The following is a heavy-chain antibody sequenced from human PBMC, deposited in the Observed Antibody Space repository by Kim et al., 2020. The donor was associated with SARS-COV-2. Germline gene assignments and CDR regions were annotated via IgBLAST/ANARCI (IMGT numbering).Heavy chain of an antibody. CDR3: ARDGAVAGTLFDN. J-gene: IGHJ4*02. Sequence: YADSVKGRFTISRDNAKNSLYLQMNSLRAEDTAVYYCARDGAVAGTLFDNWGQGTLVTVSS. V-gene: IGHV3-21*01. D-gene: IGHD6-19*01.